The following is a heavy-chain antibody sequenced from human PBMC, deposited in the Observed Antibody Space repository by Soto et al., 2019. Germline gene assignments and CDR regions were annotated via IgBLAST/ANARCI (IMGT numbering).Heavy chain of an antibody. J-gene: IGHJ4*02. CDR3: AKDRGGGWVIDY. CDR2: IGYRTTDT. CDR1: GFILSRHA. Sequence: EVLLLQSGGGLAQPGESLTLSCATSGFILSRHAISWVRQAPGKGLDWVSVIGYRTTDTYYADSVKGRFTISRDESKNTVYLKMNNLRVEDTAVYYCAKDRGGGWVIDYWGQGTLVTVSS. V-gene: IGHV3-23*01. D-gene: IGHD6-19*01.